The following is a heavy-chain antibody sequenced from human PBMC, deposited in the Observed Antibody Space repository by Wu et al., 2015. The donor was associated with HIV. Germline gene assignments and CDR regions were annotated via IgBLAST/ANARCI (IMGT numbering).Heavy chain of an antibody. CDR1: GYTFKDYY. D-gene: IGHD5-12*01. Sequence: QVHLVQSGAEVKKPGSSVKISCKASGYTFKDYYIHWVRQAPGQGLEWMGWISGYNGNTNYAQKLQGRVTMTTDTSTSTAYMELRSLRSDDTAVYYCARDQGGYSGYDWYWGQGTLVTVSS. CDR2: ISGYNGNT. V-gene: IGHV1-18*04. CDR3: ARDQGGYSGYDWY. J-gene: IGHJ4*02.